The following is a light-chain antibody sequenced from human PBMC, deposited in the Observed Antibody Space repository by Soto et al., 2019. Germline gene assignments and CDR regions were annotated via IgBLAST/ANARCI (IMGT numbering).Light chain of an antibody. CDR2: DVS. J-gene: IGLJ3*02. CDR3: SSYTSSSTWV. V-gene: IGLV2-14*03. CDR1: SSDVGGYKH. Sequence: QSALTQPASVSGSPGQSITISCTGTSSDVGGYKHVSWYRQRPGKAPILMIYDVSDRPSGVSNRFSGSKSGNTASLTISGLQAEDEADYYCSSYTSSSTWVFGGGTKLTVL.